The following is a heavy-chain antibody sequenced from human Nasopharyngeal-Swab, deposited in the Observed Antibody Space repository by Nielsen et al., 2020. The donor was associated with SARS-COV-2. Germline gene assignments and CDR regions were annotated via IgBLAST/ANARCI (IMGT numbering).Heavy chain of an antibody. CDR3: ARAVLRYFDWLLTPYYYYYMDV. CDR1: GYTFTSYD. Sequence: ASVKVSCKASGYTFTSYDINWVRQATGKGLEWWGWMNPNSGKQAYAQKFQGRVTMTRNTSIRTAYMELSSLRSEDTAVYYCARAVLRYFDWLLTPYYYYYMDVWGKGTTVTVSS. J-gene: IGHJ6*03. V-gene: IGHV1-8*01. CDR2: MNPNSGKQ. D-gene: IGHD3-9*01.